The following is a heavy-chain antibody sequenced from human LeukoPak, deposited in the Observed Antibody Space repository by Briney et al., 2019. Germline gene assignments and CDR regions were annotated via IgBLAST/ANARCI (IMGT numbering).Heavy chain of an antibody. J-gene: IGHJ5*02. CDR2: INPNSGGT. D-gene: IGHD6-13*01. CDR1: GYTFTGYY. CDR3: ARVQQLFTWLYNWFDP. Sequence: GASVKVSCKASGYTFTGYYMHWVRQAPGQGLEWMGWINPNSGGTNYAQKFQGRVTMTRDTSISTAYMELSRLRSDDTAVYYCARVQQLFTWLYNWFDPWGQGTLVTVPS. V-gene: IGHV1-2*02.